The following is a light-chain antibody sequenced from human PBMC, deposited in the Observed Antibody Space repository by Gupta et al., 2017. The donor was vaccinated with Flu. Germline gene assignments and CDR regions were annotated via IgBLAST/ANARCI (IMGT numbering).Light chain of an antibody. J-gene: IGLJ3*02. CDR2: EVR. CDR3: SSYTSSSTWV. V-gene: IGLV2-14*01. CDR1: SIDVGGYNY. Sequence: QSALTQPSSVSGSPGQSITISCPGTSIDVGGYNYVSWYQQHPGRAPKLIIYEVRNRPSGVSTRFSGSKSGNTASLTISGLQAEDESDYYCSSYTSSSTWVFGGGTKLTVL.